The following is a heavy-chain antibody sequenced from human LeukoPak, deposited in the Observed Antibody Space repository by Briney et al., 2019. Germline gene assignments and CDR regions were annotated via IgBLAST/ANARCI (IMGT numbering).Heavy chain of an antibody. D-gene: IGHD1-1*01. J-gene: IGHJ4*02. Sequence: PGGSLRLSCAASGLIFSSYAMSWVRQAPGKGLEWVSGISGSGGSTYYADSVKGRFTISRDNAKNSLYLQMNSLRDEDTAVYYCARGRHPIDYWGQGTLVTVSS. CDR1: GLIFSSYA. CDR3: ARGRHPIDY. V-gene: IGHV3-23*01. CDR2: ISGSGGST.